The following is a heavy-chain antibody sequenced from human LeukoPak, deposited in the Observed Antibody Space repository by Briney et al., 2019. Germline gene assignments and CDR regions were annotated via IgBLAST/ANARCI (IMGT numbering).Heavy chain of an antibody. J-gene: IGHJ5*02. V-gene: IGHV4-34*01. Sequence: PSETLYLTCAVYGGSFSGYYWNWIRQPPGRGLEWIGYIYYSGSTYYNPSLKSRVTISVDTSKNQFSLKLSSVTAADTAVYYCARADILTGYNWFDPWGRGTLVTVSS. CDR3: ARADILTGYNWFDP. CDR1: GGSFSGYY. D-gene: IGHD3-9*01. CDR2: IYYSGST.